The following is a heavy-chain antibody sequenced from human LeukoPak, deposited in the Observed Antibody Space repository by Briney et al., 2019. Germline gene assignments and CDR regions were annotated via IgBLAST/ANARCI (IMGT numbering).Heavy chain of an antibody. V-gene: IGHV4-59*01. J-gene: IGHJ4*02. CDR3: ARVGSSGWYFGGFEY. D-gene: IGHD6-19*01. CDR2: IYYSGST. Sequence: SETLSLTCTVSGGSISSYYWSWIRQPPGKGLEWLGYIYYSGSTNYNPSLKSRVTISVDTSKNQFSLKLSSVTAADMAVYYCARVGSSGWYFGGFEYWGQGTLVTVSS. CDR1: GGSISSYY.